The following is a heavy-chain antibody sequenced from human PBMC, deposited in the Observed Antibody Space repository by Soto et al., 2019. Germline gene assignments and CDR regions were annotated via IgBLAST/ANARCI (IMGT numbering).Heavy chain of an antibody. CDR2: IYYSGST. CDR1: GGSISSSSYY. J-gene: IGHJ5*02. D-gene: IGHD4-17*01. V-gene: IGHV4-39*02. CDR3: ARDDYGDYASWGWFDP. Sequence: SETLSLTCTVSGGSISSSSYYWGWIRQPPGKGLEWIGSIYYSGSTYYNPSLKSRVTISVDTSKNQFSLKLSSVTAADTAVYYCARDDYGDYASWGWFDPWGQGTLVTVSS.